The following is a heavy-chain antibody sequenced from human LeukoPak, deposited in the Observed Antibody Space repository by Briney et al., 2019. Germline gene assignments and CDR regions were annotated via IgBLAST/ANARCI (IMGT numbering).Heavy chain of an antibody. J-gene: IGHJ4*02. Sequence: SVKVSCKASGGTFSSYAISWVRQAPGPGLEWMGRIIPILGIANYAQKFQGRVTITADKSTSTAYMELSSLRSEDTAVYYCEITIAAAGTPDYWGQGTLVTVSS. D-gene: IGHD6-13*01. CDR3: EITIAAAGTPDY. V-gene: IGHV1-69*04. CDR1: GGTFSSYA. CDR2: IIPILGIA.